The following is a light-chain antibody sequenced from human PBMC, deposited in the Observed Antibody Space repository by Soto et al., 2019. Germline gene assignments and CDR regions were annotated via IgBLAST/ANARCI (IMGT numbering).Light chain of an antibody. V-gene: IGKV1-39*01. J-gene: IGKJ5*01. CDR3: KQSFSSPPIT. CDR2: VAS. Sequence: DIQMTQSPSSLSASLGDTVTISCRASQNIENYLHWYQQKAGKAPEVLLYVASVLKDGVSSRFSGSGYGTDFTLTITNLQPEDFARYYCKQSFSSPPITCGQGTRLDIK. CDR1: QNIENY.